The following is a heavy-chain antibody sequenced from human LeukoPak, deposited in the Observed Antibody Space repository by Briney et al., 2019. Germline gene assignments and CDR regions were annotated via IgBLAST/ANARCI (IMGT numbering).Heavy chain of an antibody. Sequence: SQTLSLTCTVSGGSISSGSYYWCWIRQPAGKGLEWIGRIYTSGSTNYNPSLKSRVTISVDTSKNQFSLKLSSVTAADTAVYYCARDPVGSRWPYYYGSSGSQAPWYFDLWGRGTLVTVSS. J-gene: IGHJ2*01. CDR2: IYTSGST. CDR1: GGSISSGSYY. CDR3: ARDPVGSRWPYYYGSSGSQAPWYFDL. V-gene: IGHV4-61*02. D-gene: IGHD3-22*01.